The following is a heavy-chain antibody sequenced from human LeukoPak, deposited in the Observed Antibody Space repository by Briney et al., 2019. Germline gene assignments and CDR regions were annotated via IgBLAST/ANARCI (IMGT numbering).Heavy chain of an antibody. CDR3: ARGVGTPIAAAGADY. Sequence: GTSLRLSCEASGFTFSSYGMQWVRQAPGKGLEWVAVIWYDGSNIYYADSVKGRFTISRDNSKNTLYLQMNSLRAEDTAVYYCARGVGTPIAAAGADYWGQGTLVTVSS. CDR1: GFTFSSYG. CDR2: IWYDGSNI. V-gene: IGHV3-33*01. J-gene: IGHJ4*02. D-gene: IGHD6-13*01.